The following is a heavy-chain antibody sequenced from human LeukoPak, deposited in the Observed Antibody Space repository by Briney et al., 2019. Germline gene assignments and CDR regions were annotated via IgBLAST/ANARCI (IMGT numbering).Heavy chain of an antibody. CDR2: IYYSGST. Sequence: PSETLSLTCTVSGGSISSYYWSWIRQPPGKGLEWIGYIYYSGSTNYNPSLKSRVTISVDTSKNQFSLKLSSVTAADTAVYYCARGGYSSGWYPNQNFDYWGQGTLVTVSS. J-gene: IGHJ4*02. D-gene: IGHD6-19*01. CDR1: GGSISSYY. V-gene: IGHV4-59*12. CDR3: ARGGYSSGWYPNQNFDY.